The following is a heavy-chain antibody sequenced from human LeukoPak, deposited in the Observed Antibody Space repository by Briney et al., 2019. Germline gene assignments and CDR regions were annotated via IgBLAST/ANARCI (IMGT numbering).Heavy chain of an antibody. V-gene: IGHV4-31*03. Sequence: SETLSLTCTVSGGSMSSGDYYWSWIRQHPGKGLEWIGYISNRGITYYHPSLKSRLTISVDTSKNQFSLKLTSVTAADTAVYHCARASRLGELSLGYWGQGTLVTVSS. CDR1: GGSMSSGDYY. J-gene: IGHJ4*02. CDR3: ARASRLGELSLGY. CDR2: ISNRGIT. D-gene: IGHD3-16*02.